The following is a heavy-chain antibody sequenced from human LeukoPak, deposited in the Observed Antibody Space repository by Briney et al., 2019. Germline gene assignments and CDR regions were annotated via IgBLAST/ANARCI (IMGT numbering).Heavy chain of an antibody. CDR3: AKLRERAWFDP. Sequence: PSETLSLTCTVSNASISSDTYFWSWIRQPAGKGLQWIGRMSSTGRSDYNPSLKSRVTISIDTSKNQFSMKLSSVTAADTAVYYCAKLRERAWFDPWGQGILVTVSS. V-gene: IGHV4-61*02. J-gene: IGHJ5*02. CDR1: NASISSDTYF. CDR2: MSSTGRS.